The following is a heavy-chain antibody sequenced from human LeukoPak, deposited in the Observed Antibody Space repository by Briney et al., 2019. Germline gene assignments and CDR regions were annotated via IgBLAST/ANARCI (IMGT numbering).Heavy chain of an antibody. Sequence: SVKVSCKASGYTFTSYGISWVRQAPGQGLEWMGGIIPIFGPANYAQKFQGRVTITADESTSTAYMELSSLRSEDTAVYYCARGLTTDYGDYSYFDYWGQGTLVNVSS. V-gene: IGHV1-69*13. CDR1: GYTFTSYG. CDR3: ARGLTTDYGDYSYFDY. CDR2: IIPIFGPA. J-gene: IGHJ4*02. D-gene: IGHD4-17*01.